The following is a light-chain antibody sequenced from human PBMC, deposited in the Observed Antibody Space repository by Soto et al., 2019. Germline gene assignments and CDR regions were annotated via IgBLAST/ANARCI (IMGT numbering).Light chain of an antibody. CDR2: KAS. Sequence: DIRRTRSPSTLSKSVGDRVTITCRASQSISSWLAWYQQKPGKAPKLLIYKASSLESGVPSRFSGSGSGTEFTLTISSLQPDDFATYYCQQYNSYSWTFGQGTKVDIK. CDR1: QSISSW. CDR3: QQYNSYSWT. J-gene: IGKJ1*01. V-gene: IGKV1-5*03.